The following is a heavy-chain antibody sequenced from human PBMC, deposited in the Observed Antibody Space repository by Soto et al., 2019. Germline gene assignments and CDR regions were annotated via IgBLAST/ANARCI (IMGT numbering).Heavy chain of an antibody. CDR3: ARDYSGYDFGYFDH. D-gene: IGHD5-12*01. V-gene: IGHV3-33*01. CDR1: GFTFRSYG. J-gene: IGHJ4*02. CDR2: IWYDGSNE. Sequence: QVQLVESGGGVVQPGRSLRLSCAASGFTFRSYGMHWVRQAPGKGLEWVAVIWYDGSNEYYADSVKGRFTISRDNSKSTLSLQMNSLRAEDTAMYYCARDYSGYDFGYFDHWGQGTLVTVSS.